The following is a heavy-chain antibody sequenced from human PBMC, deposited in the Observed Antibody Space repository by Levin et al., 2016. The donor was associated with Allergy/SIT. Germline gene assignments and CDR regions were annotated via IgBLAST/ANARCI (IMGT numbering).Heavy chain of an antibody. Sequence: GESLKISCAASGFTFSSYSMNWVRQAPGKGLEWVSSISSSSSYIYYADSVKGRFTISRDNAKNSLYLQMNSLRAEDTAVYYCARGGTCSSTSCYTPFDYWGQGTLVTVSS. CDR1: GFTFSSYS. V-gene: IGHV3-21*01. CDR3: ARGGTCSSTSCYTPFDY. D-gene: IGHD2-2*02. J-gene: IGHJ4*02. CDR2: ISSSSSYI.